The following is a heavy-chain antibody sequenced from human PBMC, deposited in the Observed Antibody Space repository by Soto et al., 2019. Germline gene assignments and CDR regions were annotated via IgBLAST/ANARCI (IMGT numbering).Heavy chain of an antibody. J-gene: IGHJ4*02. CDR2: IIPILGIA. D-gene: IGHD5-12*01. CDR1: GGTFSSYT. CDR3: ARDPSAYDLPAY. V-gene: IGHV1-69*08. Sequence: QVQLVQSGAEVKKPGSSVKVSCKASGGTFSSYTISWVRQAPGQGLEWMGRIIPILGIANYAQKFQGRVTITADKSTSTSYMERSSLRSEDTAVYYCARDPSAYDLPAYWGQGTLVTVSS.